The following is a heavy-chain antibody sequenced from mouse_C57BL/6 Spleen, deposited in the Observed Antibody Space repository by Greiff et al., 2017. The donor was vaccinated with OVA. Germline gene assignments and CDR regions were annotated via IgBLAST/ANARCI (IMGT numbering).Heavy chain of an antibody. J-gene: IGHJ3*01. CDR1: GYTFTDYE. D-gene: IGHD1-1*01. CDR3: KRFWGSSYVDWFAY. V-gene: IGHV1-15*01. CDR2: IDPETGGT. Sequence: QVQLQQSGAELVRPGASVTLSCKASGYTFTDYEMHWVKQTPVHGLEWIGAIDPETGGTAYNQKFKGKAILTADKSSSTAYMELRSLTSEDSAVYYCKRFWGSSYVDWFAYWGQGTLVTVSA.